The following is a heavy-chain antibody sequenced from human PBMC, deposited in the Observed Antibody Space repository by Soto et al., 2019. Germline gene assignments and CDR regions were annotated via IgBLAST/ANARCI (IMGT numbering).Heavy chain of an antibody. CDR3: GRSVLGHSSWYNWFDP. CDR1: GYSFSDYG. D-gene: IGHD6-13*01. CDR2: IVTYNGNT. J-gene: IGHJ5*02. Sequence: ASVKVSCKASGYSFSDYGISWVRLAPGQGLEWMGWIVTYNGNTQSAQNLQGRLTMTTDTSTGTAYMELRSLRSDDTAVEYCGRSVLGHSSWYNWFDPWGEGTLVTVSS. V-gene: IGHV1-18*01.